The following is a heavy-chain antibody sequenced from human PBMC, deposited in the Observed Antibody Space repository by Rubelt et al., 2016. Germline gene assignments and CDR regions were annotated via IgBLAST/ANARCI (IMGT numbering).Heavy chain of an antibody. J-gene: IGHJ4*02. Sequence: QVQLQQWGAGLLKPSETLSLNCAVYGGSFSGYYWSWIRQPPGKGLEWIGEINHSGSTNYNPSLKSRVTISVDTSKKPFSRKLSSVTAADTAVYYCARRPYAYYHDSSGNPYYFDYWGQGTLVTVSS. D-gene: IGHD3-22*01. V-gene: IGHV4-34*01. CDR3: ARRPYAYYHDSSGNPYYFDY. CDR2: INHSGST. CDR1: GGSFSGYY.